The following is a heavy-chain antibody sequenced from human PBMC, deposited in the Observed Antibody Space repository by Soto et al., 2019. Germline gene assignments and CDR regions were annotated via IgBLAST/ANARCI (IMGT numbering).Heavy chain of an antibody. J-gene: IGHJ5*02. CDR1: GYTFTSYD. CDR3: ARGSREYSRSSAWFDP. D-gene: IGHD6-6*01. CDR2: MNPNSGNT. V-gene: IGHV1-8*01. Sequence: ASVKVSCMASGYTFTSYDVNWVRQATGQGLEWMGWMNPNSGNTGYAQNFQGRVTMTRNTSINTAYMELSSLRSEDTAVYYCARGSREYSRSSAWFDPWGQGTLVTVSS.